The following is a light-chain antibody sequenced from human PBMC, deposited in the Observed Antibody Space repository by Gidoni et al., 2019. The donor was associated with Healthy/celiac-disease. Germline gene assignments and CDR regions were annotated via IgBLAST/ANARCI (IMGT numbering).Light chain of an antibody. V-gene: IGKV1-5*03. Sequence: DIQMPQSPSTLSASVGDRVTITCRASQTSSNWLAWYQQKPGNAPKVLIYKASRLESGVPPRFSGSGSGTEFTLTISSLQPDDFATYYCQQYNSYSLTFGQGTRLEIK. J-gene: IGKJ5*01. CDR2: KAS. CDR1: QTSSNW. CDR3: QQYNSYSLT.